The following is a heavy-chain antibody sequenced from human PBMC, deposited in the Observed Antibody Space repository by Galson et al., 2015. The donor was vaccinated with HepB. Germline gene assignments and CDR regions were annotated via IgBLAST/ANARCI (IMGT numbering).Heavy chain of an antibody. CDR3: ARVRQFGQGFHF. V-gene: IGHV6-1*01. CDR2: TYYRSKFYN. Sequence: CAISGDSVSNNGVAWNWIRQSPSRGLEWLGRTYYRSKFYNDYAESVKSRITINPDTSRNQVSLQLNSVTPEDTAVYYCARVRQFGQGFHFWGQGTLVTVSS. J-gene: IGHJ4*02. CDR1: GDSVSNNGVA. D-gene: IGHD3-10*01.